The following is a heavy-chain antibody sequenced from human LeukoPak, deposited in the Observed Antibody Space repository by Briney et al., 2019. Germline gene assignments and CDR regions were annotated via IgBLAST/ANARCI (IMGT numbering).Heavy chain of an antibody. CDR1: GFTFSSYS. Sequence: GSLRLSCAASGFTFSSYSMNWVRQAPGKGLEWVSSISSSSSYIYYADSVKGRFTISRDNAKNSLYLQMNSLRAEDTALYYCARDDYGSGSWNDYWGQGTLVTVSS. CDR2: ISSSSSYI. D-gene: IGHD3-10*01. V-gene: IGHV3-21*04. J-gene: IGHJ4*02. CDR3: ARDDYGSGSWNDY.